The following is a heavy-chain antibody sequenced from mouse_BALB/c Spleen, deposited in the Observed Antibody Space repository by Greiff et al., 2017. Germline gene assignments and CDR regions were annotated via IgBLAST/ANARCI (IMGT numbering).Heavy chain of an antibody. V-gene: IGHV5-6-4*01. J-gene: IGHJ4*01. CDR1: GFTFSSYT. CDR2: ISSGGSYT. CDR3: TRETSIRITTATFAMDY. Sequence: EVKLMESGGGLVKPGGSLKLSCAASGFTFSSYTMSWVRQTPEKRLEWVATISSGGSYTYYPDSVKGRFTISRDNAKNTLYLQMSSLKSEDTAMYYCTRETSIRITTATFAMDYWGQGTSVTVSS. D-gene: IGHD1-2*01.